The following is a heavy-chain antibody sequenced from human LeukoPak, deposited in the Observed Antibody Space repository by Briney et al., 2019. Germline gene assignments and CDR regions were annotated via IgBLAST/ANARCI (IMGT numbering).Heavy chain of an antibody. CDR2: INPNSGGT. V-gene: IGHV1-2*02. CDR3: ARDDLYYDFWSDHGGYAFDI. D-gene: IGHD3-3*01. Sequence: ASVKVSCKASGYTFTGYYMHWVRQAPGQGLEWMGWINPNSGGTKYAQKFQGRVTMTRDTSISTAYMELSRLRSDDTAVYYCARDDLYYDFWSDHGGYAFDIGGQGTMVTVSS. J-gene: IGHJ3*02. CDR1: GYTFTGYY.